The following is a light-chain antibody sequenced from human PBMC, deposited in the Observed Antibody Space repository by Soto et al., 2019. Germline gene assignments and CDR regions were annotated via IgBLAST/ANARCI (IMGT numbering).Light chain of an antibody. Sequence: EIVLTQSPGTLSLSPGERATLSCRASQSVSSSYLAWYQQKPGQAPRLLIYGASSRATGIPDRFSGSGSGTDFTLTISRLEPEDSAVYYCQQYGSSPSITFGQGTRLE. CDR1: QSVSSSY. CDR3: QQYGSSPSIT. CDR2: GAS. V-gene: IGKV3-20*01. J-gene: IGKJ5*01.